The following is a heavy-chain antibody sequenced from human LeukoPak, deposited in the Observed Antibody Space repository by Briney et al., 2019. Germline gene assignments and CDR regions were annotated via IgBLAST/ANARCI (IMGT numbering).Heavy chain of an antibody. D-gene: IGHD1-26*01. CDR3: ARHLPKWGWDY. J-gene: IGHJ4*02. Sequence: SETLSLACTVSGGSISSYYWSWIRQPPGKGLEWIGYIYYSGSTKYNPSLKSRVTISVDTSKNQFSLKLSSVTAADTAVYYCARHLPKWGWDYWGQGTLVTVSS. CDR1: GGSISSYY. CDR2: IYYSGST. V-gene: IGHV4-59*08.